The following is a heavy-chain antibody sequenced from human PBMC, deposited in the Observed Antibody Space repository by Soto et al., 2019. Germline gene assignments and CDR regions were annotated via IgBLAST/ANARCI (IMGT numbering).Heavy chain of an antibody. CDR1: GFTFSSYG. Sequence: QVQLVESGGGVVQPGRSLRLSCAASGFTFSSYGMHWVRQAPGKGLEWVAVIWYDGSNKYYADSVKGRFTISRDNSKNTLYLQMNSLRAEDTAVYYCASTIVRGVSSFDYWGRGTLVTVSS. CDR3: ASTIVRGVSSFDY. V-gene: IGHV3-33*01. J-gene: IGHJ4*02. D-gene: IGHD3-10*01. CDR2: IWYDGSNK.